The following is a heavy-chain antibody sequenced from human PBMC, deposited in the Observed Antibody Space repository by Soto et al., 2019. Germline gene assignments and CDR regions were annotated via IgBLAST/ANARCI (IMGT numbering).Heavy chain of an antibody. Sequence: EVQLVESGGGLVQPGGSLRLSCAASGFTFSSYWMSWVRQAPGKGLEWVANIKQDGSEKYYVDSVKGRFTISRDNAENSLYLQMNSLRAEDTAVYYCEGSSGWGRYFDYWGQGTLVTVSS. CDR2: IKQDGSEK. V-gene: IGHV3-7*04. D-gene: IGHD6-19*01. CDR1: GFTFSSYW. CDR3: EGSSGWGRYFDY. J-gene: IGHJ4*02.